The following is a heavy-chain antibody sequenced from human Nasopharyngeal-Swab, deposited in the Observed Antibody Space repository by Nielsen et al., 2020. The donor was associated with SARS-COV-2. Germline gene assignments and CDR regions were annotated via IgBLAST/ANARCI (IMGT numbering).Heavy chain of an antibody. Sequence: GGSLRLSCAVSGFTFSSYAMSWVRQPPGKGLEWVSAISGSGGSTYYADSVKGRFTISRDNSKNTLYLQMNSLRAEDTAVYYCAKVSWEWELLRWYFDYWGQGTLVTVSS. J-gene: IGHJ4*02. V-gene: IGHV3-23*01. CDR1: GFTFSSYA. D-gene: IGHD1-26*01. CDR2: ISGSGGST. CDR3: AKVSWEWELLRWYFDY.